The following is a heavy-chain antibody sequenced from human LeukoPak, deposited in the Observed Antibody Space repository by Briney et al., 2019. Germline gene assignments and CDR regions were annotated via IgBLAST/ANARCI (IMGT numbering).Heavy chain of an antibody. CDR3: VRGKNVDTAMVADY. V-gene: IGHV1-18*01. CDR1: GYTFTSYG. CDR2: ISAYNGNT. Sequence: ASVKVSCKASGYTFTSYGISWVRQAPGQGLEWMGWISAYNGNTNYAQKLQGRVTMTTDTSTSTAYMELRSLRSDDTAVYYCVRGKNVDTAMVADYWGQGTLVTVSS. D-gene: IGHD5-18*01. J-gene: IGHJ4*02.